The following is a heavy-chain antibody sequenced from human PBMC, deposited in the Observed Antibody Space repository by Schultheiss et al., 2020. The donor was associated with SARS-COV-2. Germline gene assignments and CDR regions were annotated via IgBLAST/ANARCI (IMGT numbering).Heavy chain of an antibody. J-gene: IGHJ6*03. CDR2: ISTTGSS. CDR3: ARGGIWSIAARRYMDV. D-gene: IGHD6-6*01. V-gene: IGHV4-61*02. CDR1: GGSISSGGYH. Sequence: SETLSLTCTVSGGSISSGGYHWSWIRQPAGKGLEWIGRISTTGSSNYSPSLKSRVSISVDTSKNQFSLKLISVTAADTAVYYCARGGIWSIAARRYMDVWGKGTTVTVSS.